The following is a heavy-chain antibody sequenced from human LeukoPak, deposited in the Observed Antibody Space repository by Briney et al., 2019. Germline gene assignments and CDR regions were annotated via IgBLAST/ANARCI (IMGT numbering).Heavy chain of an antibody. CDR1: GFTFSNAW. J-gene: IGHJ4*02. CDR2: IKTKTDGWST. Sequence: PGGSLRLSCAASGFTFSNAWMTWVRQAPGKGLEWVGRIKTKTDGWSTDYAAPVKGRFTISRDDSESTLYLQMNGLKTEDTAVYCCTTLHYWGQGTLVSVSS. V-gene: IGHV3-15*01. CDR3: TTLHY.